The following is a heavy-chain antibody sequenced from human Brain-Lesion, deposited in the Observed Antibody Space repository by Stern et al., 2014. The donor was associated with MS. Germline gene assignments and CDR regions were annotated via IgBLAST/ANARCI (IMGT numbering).Heavy chain of an antibody. J-gene: IGHJ5*02. V-gene: IGHV4-39*01. D-gene: IGHD2-15*01. CDR3: AGEEDIRYCSGGSCTGNWFDP. Sequence: QVQLVESGPGLVKPSETLSLTCTVAGGSVSSTSYAWAWIRQPPGKGLEGIGTIYYSGNTYYSPSLKSRLTLSLDTSKKQFSLQLRSVTAADTAVYYCAGEEDIRYCSGGSCTGNWFDPWGQGTLVTVSS. CDR1: GGSVSSTSYA. CDR2: IYYSGNT.